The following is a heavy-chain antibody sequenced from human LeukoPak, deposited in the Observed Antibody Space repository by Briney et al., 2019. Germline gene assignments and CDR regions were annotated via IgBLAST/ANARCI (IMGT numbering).Heavy chain of an antibody. J-gene: IGHJ4*02. D-gene: IGHD3-22*01. CDR2: IKQDGSEK. CDR1: GFTFSSYW. V-gene: IGHV3-7*01. Sequence: PGGSLRLSCAASGFTFSSYWMSWVRQAPGKGLEWVANIKQDGSEKYYVDSVKGRFTISRDNAKNSLYLQMNSLRAEDTAVYYCAKGRKRDASGSADYWGQGTLVTVSS. CDR3: AKGRKRDASGSADY.